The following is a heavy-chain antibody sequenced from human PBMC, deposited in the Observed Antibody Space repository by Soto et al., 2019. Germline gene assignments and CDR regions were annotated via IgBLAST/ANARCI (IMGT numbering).Heavy chain of an antibody. CDR2: IYYTGST. J-gene: IGHJ4*02. CDR1: GDSISSGNYY. D-gene: IGHD1-1*01. V-gene: IGHV4-39*02. Sequence: SETLSLTCTVSGDSISSGNYYWGWIRQPPGKGLEWIGNIYYTGSTYYNPALQSRVTISVDTSKNHFSLNLSSMTAADTAVYYCARRAGAYNRLDDWGQGTLVTVSS. CDR3: ARRAGAYNRLDD.